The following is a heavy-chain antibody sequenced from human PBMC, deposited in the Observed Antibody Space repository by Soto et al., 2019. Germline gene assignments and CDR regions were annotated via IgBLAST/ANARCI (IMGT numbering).Heavy chain of an antibody. V-gene: IGHV5-51*01. Sequence: SGESLKISCKGSGFTFTSYWIAWVRQMPGKGLEWMGIIYPGDSDSSYSPSFQGQVTISADKSINTAYLHWSSLKASDTAIYYCAKHEVYCSTTTCSNFDYWGQGTLVTVSS. CDR2: IYPGDSDS. J-gene: IGHJ4*02. D-gene: IGHD2-2*01. CDR1: GFTFTSYW. CDR3: AKHEVYCSTTTCSNFDY.